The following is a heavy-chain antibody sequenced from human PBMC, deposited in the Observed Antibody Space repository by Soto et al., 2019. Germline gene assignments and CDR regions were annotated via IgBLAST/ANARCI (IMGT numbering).Heavy chain of an antibody. Sequence: GGSLRLSCAASGFTFSSYAMHWVRQAPGKGLEWVAVISYDGSNKYYADSVKGRFTISRDNSKNTLYLQMNSLRAEDTAVYYCARGGYYCGGDCYSRLFYFDYWGQGTLVTVSS. CDR3: ARGGYYCGGDCYSRLFYFDY. D-gene: IGHD2-21*02. CDR1: GFTFSSYA. V-gene: IGHV3-30-3*01. J-gene: IGHJ4*02. CDR2: ISYDGSNK.